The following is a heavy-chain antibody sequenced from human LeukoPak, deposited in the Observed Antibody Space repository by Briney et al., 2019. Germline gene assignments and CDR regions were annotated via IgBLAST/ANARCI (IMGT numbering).Heavy chain of an antibody. Sequence: SETLSLTCAVYGGSFSGYYWSWIRQPPGKGLEWIGYIYYSGSTNYNPSLKSRVTISVDTSKNQFSLKLSSVTAADTAVYYCARSLSGYDYRGFDYWGQGTLVTVSS. D-gene: IGHD5-12*01. J-gene: IGHJ4*02. CDR1: GGSFSGYY. V-gene: IGHV4-59*08. CDR3: ARSLSGYDYRGFDY. CDR2: IYYSGST.